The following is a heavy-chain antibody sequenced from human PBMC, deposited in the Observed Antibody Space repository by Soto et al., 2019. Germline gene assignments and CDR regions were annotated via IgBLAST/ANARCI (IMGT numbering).Heavy chain of an antibody. CDR3: GELATTTGSGDY. CDR1: GGTFSSYT. V-gene: IGHV1-69*02. J-gene: IGHJ4*02. D-gene: IGHD6-13*01. Sequence: QVQLVQSGAEVKKPGSSVKVSCKASGGTFSSYTISWLRQAPGQGLEWMGRIIPILGIANYAQKFQGRVTITADKSTSTAYMELSSLRSEDTAVYYCGELATTTGSGDYWGQGTLVTVSS. CDR2: IIPILGIA.